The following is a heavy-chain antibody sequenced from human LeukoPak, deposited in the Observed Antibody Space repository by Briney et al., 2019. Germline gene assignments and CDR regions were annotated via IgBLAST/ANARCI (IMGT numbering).Heavy chain of an antibody. D-gene: IGHD1-7*01. CDR1: GFIFSGYS. CDR3: AIRGGYNWNYYFDY. CDR2: ISSSSTTM. J-gene: IGHJ4*02. V-gene: IGHV3-48*01. Sequence: GGSLRLSCAASGFIFSGYSMNWVRQAPGKGLEWISYISSSSTTMYYADSVKGRFTISRDNSKNTLYLQMNSLRAEDTAVYYCAIRGGYNWNYYFDYWGQGTLVTVSS.